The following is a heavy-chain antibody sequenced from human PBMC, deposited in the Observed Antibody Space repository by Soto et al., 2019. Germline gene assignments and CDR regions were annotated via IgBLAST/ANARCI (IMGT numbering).Heavy chain of an antibody. CDR3: ARDQGITIFGVLYGMDV. V-gene: IGHV3-74*01. CDR2: INSDGSST. D-gene: IGHD3-3*01. CDR1: GLTFSSYW. J-gene: IGHJ6*02. Sequence: PGGSLRLSCAASGLTFSSYWMHWVRQAPGKGLVWVSRINSDGSSTSYADSVKGRFTISRDNAKNTLYLQMNSLRAEDTAVYYCARDQGITIFGVLYGMDVWGQGTTVTVSS.